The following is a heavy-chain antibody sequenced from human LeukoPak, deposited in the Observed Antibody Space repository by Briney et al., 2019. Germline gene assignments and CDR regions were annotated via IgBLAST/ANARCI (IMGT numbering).Heavy chain of an antibody. CDR1: GFTFSSYA. CDR3: ARESMECTNGVCSIDY. D-gene: IGHD2-8*01. Sequence: PGGSLRLSCAASGFTFSSYAMHWVRQAPGKGLEWVAVMSYDGSNKYYADSVKGRFTISRDNSKNRLYLQMNSLRAEDTAVYYCARESMECTNGVCSIDYWGQGTLVTVSS. CDR2: MSYDGSNK. J-gene: IGHJ4*02. V-gene: IGHV3-30*01.